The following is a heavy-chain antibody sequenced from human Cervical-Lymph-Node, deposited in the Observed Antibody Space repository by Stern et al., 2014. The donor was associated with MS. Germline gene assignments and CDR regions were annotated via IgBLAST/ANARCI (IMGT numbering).Heavy chain of an antibody. Sequence: VQLVQSGAEVKKPGASVKVSCKASGYTFTSYYMHWVRQAPGQGLEWMGIIKPSGGSTRYAQKFQGRVTMTRDTSTSTVYMELSSLRSEDTAVYYCARELSGSYRSYWYFDLWGRGTLVTVSS. D-gene: IGHD1-26*01. CDR1: GYTFTSYY. V-gene: IGHV1-46*01. CDR2: IKPSGGST. J-gene: IGHJ2*01. CDR3: ARELSGSYRSYWYFDL.